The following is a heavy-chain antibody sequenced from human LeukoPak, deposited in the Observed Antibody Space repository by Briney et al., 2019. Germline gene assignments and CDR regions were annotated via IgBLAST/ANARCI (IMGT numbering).Heavy chain of an antibody. D-gene: IGHD3-9*01. Sequence: ASVKVSCKASGYTFTGYYMHWVRQAPGQGLEWMGWINPNSGGTNYAQKFQGRVTMTRDTSISTAYMELSRLRSDDTAVYYCARMYYDILTGYLDAFDIWGQGTMVTVSS. V-gene: IGHV1-2*02. CDR1: GYTFTGYY. CDR2: INPNSGGT. CDR3: ARMYYDILTGYLDAFDI. J-gene: IGHJ3*02.